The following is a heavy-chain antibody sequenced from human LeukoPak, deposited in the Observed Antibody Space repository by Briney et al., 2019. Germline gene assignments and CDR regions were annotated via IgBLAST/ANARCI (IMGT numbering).Heavy chain of an antibody. CDR3: ARHHSWFGELSPFDY. J-gene: IGHJ4*02. CDR1: GGSISSSSYY. D-gene: IGHD3-10*01. Sequence: SETLSLTCTVSGGSISSSSYYWGWIRQPRGKGLEWIGSIYYSGSTHYNPSLKSRVTISVDTSKNQFSLKLSSVTAADTAVYYCARHHSWFGELSPFDYWGQGTLVTVSS. V-gene: IGHV4-39*01. CDR2: IYYSGST.